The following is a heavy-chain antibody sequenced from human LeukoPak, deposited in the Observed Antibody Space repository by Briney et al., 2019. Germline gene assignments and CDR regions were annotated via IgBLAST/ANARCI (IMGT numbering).Heavy chain of an antibody. CDR3: ARGDIVVVPAAPTHY. Sequence: ASVKVSCKASGYTFTGYYMHWVRQAPRQGLEWMGWINPNSGGTNYAQKFQGRVTMTRDTSISTAYMELSRLRSDDTAVYYCARGDIVVVPAAPTHYWGQGTLVTVSS. V-gene: IGHV1-2*02. CDR1: GYTFTGYY. CDR2: INPNSGGT. D-gene: IGHD2-2*01. J-gene: IGHJ4*02.